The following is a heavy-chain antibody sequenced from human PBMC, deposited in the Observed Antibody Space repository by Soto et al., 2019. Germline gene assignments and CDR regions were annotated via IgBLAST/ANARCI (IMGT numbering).Heavy chain of an antibody. CDR3: ARDQGEPEKFTIFGVVPHSNWFEP. D-gene: IGHD3-3*01. CDR2: INAGNGNT. V-gene: IGHV1-3*01. CDR1: GYTFTSYA. J-gene: IGHJ5*02. Sequence: ASVKVSCKASGYTFTSYAMHWVRQAPGQRLEWMGWINAGNGNTKYSQKFQGRVTITRDTSASTAYMELSSLRSEDTAVYYCARDQGEPEKFTIFGVVPHSNWFEPWGQGTLVTVSS.